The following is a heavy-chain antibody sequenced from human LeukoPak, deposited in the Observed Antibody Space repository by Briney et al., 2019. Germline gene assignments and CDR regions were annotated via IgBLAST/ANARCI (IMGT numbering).Heavy chain of an antibody. D-gene: IGHD3-10*01. Sequence: ASVKVSCKASGHTFTSYAMNWVRQAPGQGLEWMGWINTNTGNPTYAQGFTGRFVFSLDTSVSTAYLQISSLKAEDTAVYYCARDRTMVRGVMSEDWGQGTLVTVSS. J-gene: IGHJ4*02. CDR3: ARDRTMVRGVMSED. CDR1: GHTFTSYA. CDR2: INTNTGNP. V-gene: IGHV7-4-1*02.